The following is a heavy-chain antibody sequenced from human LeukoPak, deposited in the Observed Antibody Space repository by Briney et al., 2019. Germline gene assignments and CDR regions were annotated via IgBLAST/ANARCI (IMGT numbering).Heavy chain of an antibody. V-gene: IGHV3-7*01. D-gene: IGHD4-11*01. CDR1: GFTFSSYW. Sequence: PGGSLRLSCAASGFTFSSYWMSWVRQAPGKGLEWVANIKQDGSERYYVDSVKGRFTISRDNAKNSLYLQMNSLRAEDTAVYYCARGVGSNYELSWFDPWGQGTLVTVSS. CDR3: ARGVGSNYELSWFDP. J-gene: IGHJ5*02. CDR2: IKQDGSER.